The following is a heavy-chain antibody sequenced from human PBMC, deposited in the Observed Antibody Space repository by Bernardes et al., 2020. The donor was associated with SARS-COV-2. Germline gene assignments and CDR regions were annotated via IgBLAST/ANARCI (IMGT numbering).Heavy chain of an antibody. V-gene: IGHV3-23*01. D-gene: IGHD1-7*01. J-gene: IGHJ3*01. CDR2: ITGNGDIT. Sequence: GGSLRLSCVASGISFSNYAMSWVRQAPGRGLEWVSGITGNGDITYYADSVKGRFTISRDNSKNTLYLQMNTLRAEDTAIYYCAKGSFGVELRHAFDLWGQGTMVTVSS. CDR1: GISFSNYA. CDR3: AKGSFGVELRHAFDL.